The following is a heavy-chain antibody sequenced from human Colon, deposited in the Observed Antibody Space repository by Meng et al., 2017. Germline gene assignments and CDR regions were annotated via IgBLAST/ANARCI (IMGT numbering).Heavy chain of an antibody. V-gene: IGHV2-70*04. D-gene: IGHD3-3*01. Sequence: SGPTLVKPTQTLTLTCTFSAFSLSTSGLRVSWIRQPPGKTLEWLARIDWDDDKFYSTSLKTRLTISKDTSKNQVVLTLTNMDPVDTATYYCARMSFLSAFDIWGQGTMVTVSS. CDR3: ARMSFLSAFDI. CDR1: AFSLSTSGLR. J-gene: IGHJ3*02. CDR2: IDWDDDK.